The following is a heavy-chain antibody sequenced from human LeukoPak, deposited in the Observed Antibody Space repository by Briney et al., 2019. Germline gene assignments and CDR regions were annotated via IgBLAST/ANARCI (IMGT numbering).Heavy chain of an antibody. D-gene: IGHD5-18*01. Sequence: ESLKISCQGSGYNFPIYWIGWVRQMPGQGLEWMGIIYPDDSNTIYGPSFQGQVTISADKSISTAYLQWSSLKASDTAMYYCARRPSKNTAIWEGVDYWGQGTLVTVSS. CDR2: IYPDDSNT. CDR3: ARRPSKNTAIWEGVDY. V-gene: IGHV5-51*01. J-gene: IGHJ4*02. CDR1: GYNFPIYW.